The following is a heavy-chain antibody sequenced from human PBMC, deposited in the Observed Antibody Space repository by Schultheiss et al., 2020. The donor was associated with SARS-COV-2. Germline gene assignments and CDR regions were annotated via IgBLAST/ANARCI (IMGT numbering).Heavy chain of an antibody. CDR1: GFTFSSYA. Sequence: GGSLRLSCAASGFTFSSYAMSWVRQAPGKGLEWVSAISGSGGSTYYADSVKGRFTISRDNSKNTLYLQMNSLRVEYTAVYYCATGDYDDGALDYWGQGTLVTVSS. V-gene: IGHV3-23*01. J-gene: IGHJ4*02. CDR2: ISGSGGST. D-gene: IGHD4-17*01. CDR3: ATGDYDDGALDY.